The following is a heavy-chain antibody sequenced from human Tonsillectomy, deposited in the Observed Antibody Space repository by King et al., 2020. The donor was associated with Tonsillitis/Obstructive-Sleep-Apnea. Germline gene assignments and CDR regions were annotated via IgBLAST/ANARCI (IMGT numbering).Heavy chain of an antibody. J-gene: IGHJ5*02. CDR3: ARVRGRRGLVVVIAGPRNWFDP. D-gene: IGHD2-21*01. CDR2: ISAYNGNT. V-gene: IGHV1-18*01. Sequence: VQLVESGAEVKKPGASVKVSCKASGYTFTSYGISWVRQAPGQGLEWMGWISAYNGNTNYAQKLQGRVTMTTDTSTSTAYMELRSLRSDDTAVYYCARVRGRRGLVVVIAGPRNWFDPWGQGTLVTVSS. CDR1: GYTFTSYG.